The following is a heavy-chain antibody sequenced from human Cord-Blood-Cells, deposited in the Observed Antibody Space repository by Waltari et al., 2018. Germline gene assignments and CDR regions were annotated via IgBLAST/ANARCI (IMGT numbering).Heavy chain of an antibody. CDR3: AKLISGYDGAFDI. CDR1: GFTFSRYG. CDR2: ISYDGSNK. Sequence: QVQLVESGGGVVQPGMALRPSCADPGFTFSRYGMHWVRPAPGKGLEWVAVISYDGSNKYYADSVKGRFTISRDNSKNTLYLQMNSLRAEDTAVYYCAKLISGYDGAFDIWGQGTMVTVSS. V-gene: IGHV3-30*18. J-gene: IGHJ3*02. D-gene: IGHD5-12*01.